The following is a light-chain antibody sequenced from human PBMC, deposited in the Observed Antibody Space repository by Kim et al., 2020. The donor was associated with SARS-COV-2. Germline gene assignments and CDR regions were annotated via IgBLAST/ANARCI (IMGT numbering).Light chain of an antibody. CDR3: QQRGNWPWT. V-gene: IGKV3-11*01. J-gene: IGKJ1*01. Sequence: LSQGERATLSCRASRSISSYLAWYQQKPGQPPRLLIYDASDRATGIPVRFSGSGSGTDFTLTISSLEPEDCAVYYCQQRGNWPWTFGQGTKVDIK. CDR2: DAS. CDR1: RSISSY.